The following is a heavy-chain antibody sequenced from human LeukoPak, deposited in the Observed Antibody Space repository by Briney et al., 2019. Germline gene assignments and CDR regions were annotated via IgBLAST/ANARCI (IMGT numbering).Heavy chain of an antibody. V-gene: IGHV4-34*01. Sequence: SETLSLTRAVYGGSFSGYYWSWIRQPPGKGLEWIGEINHSGSTNYNPSLKSRVTISVDTSKNQFSLKLSSVTAADTAVYYCARSGLFWSGYYGHRDGMDVWGQGTTVTVSS. CDR2: INHSGST. CDR1: GGSFSGYY. D-gene: IGHD3-3*01. CDR3: ARSGLFWSGYYGHRDGMDV. J-gene: IGHJ6*02.